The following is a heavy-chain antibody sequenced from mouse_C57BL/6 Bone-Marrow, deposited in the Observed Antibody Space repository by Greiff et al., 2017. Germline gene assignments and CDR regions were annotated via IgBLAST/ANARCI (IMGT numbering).Heavy chain of an antibody. CDR3: ARHEVESPIYYVYAMDY. Sequence: VQLQQSGAELVKPGASVKLSCKASGYTFTEYTIHWVKQRSGQGLEWIGWFYPGSGSIKYNEKFKDKATLTADKSSSTVYMELSRVTSEDSAVYFCARHEVESPIYYVYAMDYWGQGTSVTVSS. V-gene: IGHV1-62-2*01. J-gene: IGHJ4*01. CDR2: FYPGSGSI. CDR1: GYTFTEYT. D-gene: IGHD2-1*01.